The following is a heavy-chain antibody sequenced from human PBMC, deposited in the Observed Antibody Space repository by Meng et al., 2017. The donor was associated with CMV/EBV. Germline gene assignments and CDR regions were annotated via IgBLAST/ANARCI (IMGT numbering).Heavy chain of an antibody. CDR2: ISAYNGNT. J-gene: IGHJ6*02. CDR3: AREGLARHCSSTSCPRDYYYGMDV. Sequence: ASVKVSCKASGYTFTSYGISWVRQAPGQGLEWMGWISAYNGNTNYAQKLQGGVTMTTDTSTSTAYMELRSLRSDDTAVYYCAREGLARHCSSTSCPRDYYYGMDVWGQGTTVTVSS. V-gene: IGHV1-18*01. D-gene: IGHD2-2*01. CDR1: GYTFTSYG.